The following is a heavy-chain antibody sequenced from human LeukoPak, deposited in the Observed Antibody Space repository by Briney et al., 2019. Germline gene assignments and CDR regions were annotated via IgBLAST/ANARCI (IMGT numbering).Heavy chain of an antibody. CDR2: INHNGEMI. D-gene: IGHD3-22*01. CDR1: GFTFSNYV. CDR3: ARSYYYDSSGKNDGLNFDY. Sequence: PGGSLRLSCAASGFTFSNYVMSWVRQAPGKGLEWVSYINHNGEMIFYPDFVKGRFTISRDNAKNSLYLQMNSLRDEDTAVYYCARSYYYDSSGKNDGLNFDYWGQGTLVTVSS. V-gene: IGHV3-48*02. J-gene: IGHJ4*02.